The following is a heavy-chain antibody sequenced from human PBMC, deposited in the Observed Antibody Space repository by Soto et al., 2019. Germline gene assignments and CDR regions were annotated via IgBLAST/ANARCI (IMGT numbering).Heavy chain of an antibody. CDR2: ISSDGHHQ. CDR1: GFRLNDYA. V-gene: IGHV3-30*03. Sequence: GSLSLSGATSGFRLNDYAMSWVRQAPGQGLEWVAIISSDGHHQFYLDNLRGRFTVSRDNSKNTLYLQMNSLRPEDTAVYYCSRGTYYPQSSGLHADYWGPGTVVTVSS. J-gene: IGHJ4*02. CDR3: SRGTYYPQSSGLHADY. D-gene: IGHD3-22*01.